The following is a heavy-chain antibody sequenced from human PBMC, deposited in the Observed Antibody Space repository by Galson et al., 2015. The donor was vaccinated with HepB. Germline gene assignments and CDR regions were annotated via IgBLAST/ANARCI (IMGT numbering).Heavy chain of an antibody. CDR3: AASYGSGAPDWFDP. Sequence: TLSLTCTVSGGSISSGGYYWSWIRQHPGKGLEWIGYIYYSGSTYYNPSLKSRVTISVDTSKNQFSLKLSSVTAADTAVYYCAASYGSGAPDWFDPWGQGTLVTVSS. CDR2: IYYSGST. CDR1: GGSISSGGYY. V-gene: IGHV4-31*03. D-gene: IGHD3-10*01. J-gene: IGHJ5*02.